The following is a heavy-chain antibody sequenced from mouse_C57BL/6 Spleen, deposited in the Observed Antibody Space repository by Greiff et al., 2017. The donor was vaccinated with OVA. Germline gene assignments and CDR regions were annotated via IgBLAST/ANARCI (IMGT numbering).Heavy chain of an antibody. D-gene: IGHD2-1*01. J-gene: IGHJ2*01. V-gene: IGHV1-15*01. CDR2: IDPETGGT. CDR1: GYTFTDYE. CDR3: TRSAYGNWDY. Sequence: QVQLQQSGAELVRPGASVTLSCKASGYTFTDYEMHWVKQTPVHGLAWIGAIDPETGGTAYNQKFKGKAILTADKSSSTAYMELRSLTSEDSAVYYCTRSAYGNWDYWGQGTTLTVSS.